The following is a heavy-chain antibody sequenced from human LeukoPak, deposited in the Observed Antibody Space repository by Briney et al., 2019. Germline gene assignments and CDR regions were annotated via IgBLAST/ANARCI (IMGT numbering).Heavy chain of an antibody. Sequence: GGSLRLSCAASGFTFSSYAMSWVRQAPGKGLEWVSYISSSSSTIYYADSVKGRFTISRDNAKNSLYLQMNSLRAEDTAVYYCAREAYYYGSGTSDYRGQGTLVTVSS. V-gene: IGHV3-48*01. D-gene: IGHD3-10*01. CDR1: GFTFSSYA. J-gene: IGHJ4*02. CDR2: ISSSSSTI. CDR3: AREAYYYGSGTSDY.